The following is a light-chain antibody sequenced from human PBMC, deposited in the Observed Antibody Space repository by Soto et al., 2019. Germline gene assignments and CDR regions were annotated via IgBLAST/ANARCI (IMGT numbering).Light chain of an antibody. V-gene: IGLV2-14*03. J-gene: IGLJ2*01. CDR3: TSWTTSTTMI. Sequence: QSVLTQPASVSGSPGQSITISCTGTSSDIGAYNFVYWYQQHPGKAPKLMLYDVTIRPSGVSNRFSGSKSGNTASLTISGLQAEDEADYYCTSWTTSTTMIFGGGTKVTVL. CDR2: DVT. CDR1: SSDIGAYNF.